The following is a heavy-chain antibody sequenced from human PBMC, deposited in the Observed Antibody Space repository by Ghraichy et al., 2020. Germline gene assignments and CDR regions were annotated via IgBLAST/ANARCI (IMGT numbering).Heavy chain of an antibody. D-gene: IGHD6-13*01. CDR1: GFTFSNYS. V-gene: IGHV3-21*01. CDR3: ARLPGYSSSWYILDY. J-gene: IGHJ4*02. Sequence: GESLNISCAASGFTFSNYSMNWVRQAPGKGLEWVSSISSSSSYIYYADSVKGRFTISRDNAKNSLYRQMNSLRAEDTAGYYCARLPGYSSSWYILDYWGQGTLVTVSS. CDR2: ISSSSSYI.